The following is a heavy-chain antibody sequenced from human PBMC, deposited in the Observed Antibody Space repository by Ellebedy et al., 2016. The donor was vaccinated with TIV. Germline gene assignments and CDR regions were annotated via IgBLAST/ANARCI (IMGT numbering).Heavy chain of an antibody. CDR3: ARDMAASLFDY. CDR1: GFTFSSYS. D-gene: IGHD5-24*01. CDR2: ISSSSSYI. V-gene: IGHV3-21*01. J-gene: IGHJ4*02. Sequence: GESLKISXAASGFTFSSYSMNWVRQAPGKGLEWVSSISSSSSYIYYADSVKGRFTISRDNAKNSLYLQMNSLRAEDTAVYYCARDMAASLFDYWGQGTLVTVSS.